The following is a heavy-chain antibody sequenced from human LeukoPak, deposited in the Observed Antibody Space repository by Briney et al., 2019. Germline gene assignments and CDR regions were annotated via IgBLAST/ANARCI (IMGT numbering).Heavy chain of an antibody. CDR2: ISGGGGST. D-gene: IGHD1-1*01. CDR1: GFTFSSYW. J-gene: IGHJ4*02. CDR3: AKSRSGSANWALQIFDN. Sequence: GGSLRLSCAASGFTFSSYWMSWVRQAPGKGLEWISAISGGGGSTYYADSVKGRFTISRDNSKNTLYLQMYSLRAEDTAVYFCAKSRSGSANWALQIFDNWGQGTLVTVSS. V-gene: IGHV3-23*01.